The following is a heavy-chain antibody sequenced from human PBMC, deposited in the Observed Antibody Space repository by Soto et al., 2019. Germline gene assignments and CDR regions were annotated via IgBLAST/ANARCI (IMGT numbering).Heavy chain of an antibody. CDR2: ISYDGSNK. J-gene: IGHJ3*02. CDR1: GFTFSSYA. D-gene: IGHD6-19*01. V-gene: IGHV3-30-3*02. CDR3: AKIIAVAAPAFDI. Sequence: GGSLRLSCAASGFTFSSYAMHWVRQAPGKGLEWVAVISYDGSNKYYADSVKGRFTISRDNSKNTLYLQMNSLRAEDTAVYYCAKIIAVAAPAFDIWGQGTMVTVSS.